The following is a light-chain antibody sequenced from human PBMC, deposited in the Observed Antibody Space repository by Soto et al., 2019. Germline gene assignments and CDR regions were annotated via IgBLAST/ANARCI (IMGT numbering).Light chain of an antibody. CDR3: QRYIKWPIT. CDR2: DAS. J-gene: IGKJ5*01. Sequence: EIVMTQSPATLSMSPGERATLSCRASQSVSSNLAWYRQKPGQAPRLLISDASTRATGIPARFSGSGSGTEFTLTVSSLQSEDFAVYYCQRYIKWPITFGQGTRLEIK. CDR1: QSVSSN. V-gene: IGKV3-15*01.